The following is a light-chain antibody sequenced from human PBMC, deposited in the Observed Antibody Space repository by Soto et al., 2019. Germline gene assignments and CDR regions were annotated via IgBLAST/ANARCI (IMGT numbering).Light chain of an antibody. J-gene: IGKJ1*01. V-gene: IGKV1-33*01. CDR3: QQYGSSPVT. CDR1: QDISNH. Sequence: DIQMTQSPSSLSASVGDRVTITCQASQDISNHLNWYQQKPGKAPELLMFDASNLEPGVPSRFSGSGSGTDFTLTISRLEPEDFAVYYCQQYGSSPVTLGQGTKVDI. CDR2: DAS.